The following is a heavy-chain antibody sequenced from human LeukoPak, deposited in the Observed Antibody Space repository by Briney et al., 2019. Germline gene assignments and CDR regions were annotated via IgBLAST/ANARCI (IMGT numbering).Heavy chain of an antibody. CDR3: ARGWGYSSSWYGEFDY. J-gene: IGHJ4*02. CDR2: IKQDGSEK. CDR1: GFTFSSYW. D-gene: IGHD6-13*01. V-gene: IGHV3-7*01. Sequence: PGGSLRLSCAASGFTFSSYWMSWVRQAPGKGLEWVANIKQDGSEKYYVDSVKGRFTISRDNAKNSLYLQMNSLGAEDTAVYYCARGWGYSSSWYGEFDYWGQGTLVTVSS.